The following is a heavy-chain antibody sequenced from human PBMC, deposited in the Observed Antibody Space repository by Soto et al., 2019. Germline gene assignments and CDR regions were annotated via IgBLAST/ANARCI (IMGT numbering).Heavy chain of an antibody. CDR3: AGVRSGSSSWCEYFQH. V-gene: IGHV3-21*01. CDR1: GFTFSSYS. CDR2: ISSSSSYI. D-gene: IGHD6-13*01. J-gene: IGHJ1*01. Sequence: EVQLVESGGGLVKPGGSLRLSCAASGFTFSSYSMNWVRQAPGKGLEWVSSISSSSSYIYYADSVKGRFTISRDNAKNSLYLQMNSLRAEDTAAYYCAGVRSGSSSWCEYFQHWGEGTLVTVSS.